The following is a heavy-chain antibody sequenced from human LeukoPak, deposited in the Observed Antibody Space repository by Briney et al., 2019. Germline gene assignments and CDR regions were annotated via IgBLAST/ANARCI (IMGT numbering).Heavy chain of an antibody. D-gene: IGHD2-8*01. CDR2: IISVGSIT. CDR1: GFTFSSYR. CDR3: TRDRNGLAY. V-gene: IGHV3-74*01. Sequence: GGSLRLSCAASGFTFSSYRMHWVRQAPGKGLVWVSSIISVGSITTYADSVKGRFTISRDNAKNALYLQMNSLGAEDTAMYYCTRDRNGLAYWGQGTLVTVSS. J-gene: IGHJ4*02.